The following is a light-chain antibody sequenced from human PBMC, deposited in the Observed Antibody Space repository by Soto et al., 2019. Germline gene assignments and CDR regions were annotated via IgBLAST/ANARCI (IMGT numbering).Light chain of an antibody. J-gene: IGKJ1*01. CDR1: QSVSSSY. CDR2: GAS. CDR3: QQYGNSPWT. Sequence: EVGLTQSPATLALYRGERATLSCRASQSVSSSYLAWYQHRPGQAPRLLIFGASSRATGIPDRFSGTGSGTDFTLTISRLEPEDFAVYYCQQYGNSPWTFGQGTKVDIK. V-gene: IGKV3-20*01.